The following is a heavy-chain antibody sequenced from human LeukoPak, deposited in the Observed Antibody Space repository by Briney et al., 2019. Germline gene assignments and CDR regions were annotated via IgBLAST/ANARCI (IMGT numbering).Heavy chain of an antibody. CDR1: GYTFSSYG. CDR2: ISGYNGNT. CDR3: ARGPRITIFGVVMANDAFDI. Sequence: ASVKVSCKASGYTFSSYGISWVRQAPGQGLEWMGWISGYNGNTNYAQKLQGRVTMTTDTSTSTAYMELRSLRSDDTVVYYCARGPRITIFGVVMANDAFDIWGQGTMVTVSS. D-gene: IGHD3-3*01. J-gene: IGHJ3*02. V-gene: IGHV1-18*01.